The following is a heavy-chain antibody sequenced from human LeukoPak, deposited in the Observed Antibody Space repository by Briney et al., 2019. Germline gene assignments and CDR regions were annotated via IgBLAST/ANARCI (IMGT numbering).Heavy chain of an antibody. J-gene: IGHJ4*02. D-gene: IGHD2-21*01. V-gene: IGHV4-38-2*02. Sequence: PSGTLSLTCTVSGYSISSGYYWGWLRQPPGKGLEWIGTIYHSGSTYYNPSLKSRVTISVDTSKNQFSLKLSSVTAADTAVYYCARDDERFVVTEIDYWGQGTLVTVSS. CDR1: GYSISSGYY. CDR3: ARDDERFVVTEIDY. CDR2: IYHSGST.